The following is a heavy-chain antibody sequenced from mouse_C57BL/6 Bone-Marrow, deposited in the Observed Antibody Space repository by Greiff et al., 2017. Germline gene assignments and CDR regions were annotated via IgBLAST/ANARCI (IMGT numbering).Heavy chain of an antibody. Sequence: VQLQESGAELVRPGASVKLSCTASGFNIKDDYMHWVKQRPEQGLEWIGWIDPENGDTEYASKFQGKATITADTSSNTAYLQLSSLTSEDTAVYYCTTGGYDGGGFDYWGQGTTLTVTS. V-gene: IGHV14-4*01. J-gene: IGHJ2*01. CDR2: IDPENGDT. D-gene: IGHD2-2*01. CDR1: GFNIKDDY. CDR3: TTGGYDGGGFDY.